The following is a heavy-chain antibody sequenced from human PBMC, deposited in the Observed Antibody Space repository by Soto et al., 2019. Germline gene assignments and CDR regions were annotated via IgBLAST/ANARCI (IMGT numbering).Heavy chain of an antibody. D-gene: IGHD6-13*01. V-gene: IGHV4-59*01. J-gene: IGHJ5*02. CDR1: GGSISSYY. CDR3: ASTAAGPGWFDP. Sequence: QVQLQESGPGLVKPSETLSLTCTVSGGSISSYYWSWIRQPPGKGLEWIGYIYYSGSTNYNPSLKSRVTISVDTSKNQFSLKLSSVTAADTAVYYCASTAAGPGWFDPWGQGTLVTVSS. CDR2: IYYSGST.